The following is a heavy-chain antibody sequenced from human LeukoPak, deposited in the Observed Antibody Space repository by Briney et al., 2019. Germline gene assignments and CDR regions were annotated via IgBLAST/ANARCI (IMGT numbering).Heavy chain of an antibody. CDR2: ISSSGSTI. D-gene: IGHD1-26*01. J-gene: IGHJ4*02. CDR3: ARDQWELGIDY. V-gene: IGHV3-48*03. CDR1: GFTFSSYE. Sequence: GGSLRLSCAASGFTFSSYEMNWVRQAPGKGLEWASYISSSGSTIYYADSVKGRFTISRDNAKNSLYLQMNSLRAEDTAVYYCARDQWELGIDYWGQGTLVTVSS.